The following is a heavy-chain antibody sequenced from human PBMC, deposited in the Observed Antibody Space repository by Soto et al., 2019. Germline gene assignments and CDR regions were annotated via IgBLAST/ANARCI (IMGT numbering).Heavy chain of an antibody. D-gene: IGHD2-15*01. J-gene: IGHJ6*03. CDR3: ARVGYCSGGSCRYYYYYMDV. CDR1: GFTFSSYW. Sequence: GGSLRLSCAASGFTFSSYWMSWVRQAPGKGLEWVANIKQDGSEKYYVDSVKGRFTISRDNAKNSLYLQMNSLRAEDTAVYYCARVGYCSGGSCRYYYYYMDVWGKGTTVTVSS. V-gene: IGHV3-7*01. CDR2: IKQDGSEK.